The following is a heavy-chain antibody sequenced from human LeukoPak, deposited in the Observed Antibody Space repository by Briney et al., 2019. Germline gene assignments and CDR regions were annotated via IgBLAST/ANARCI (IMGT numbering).Heavy chain of an antibody. CDR1: GFTFSSYA. CDR2: ISWNSGSI. Sequence: GRSLRLSCAASGFTFSSYAMHWVRRAPGKGLEWVSGISWNSGSIGYADSVKGRFTIFRDNAKNSLYLQMNSLRAEDTALYYCAKGEDGYNNGNYWGQGTLVTVSS. V-gene: IGHV3-9*01. J-gene: IGHJ4*02. D-gene: IGHD5-24*01. CDR3: AKGEDGYNNGNY.